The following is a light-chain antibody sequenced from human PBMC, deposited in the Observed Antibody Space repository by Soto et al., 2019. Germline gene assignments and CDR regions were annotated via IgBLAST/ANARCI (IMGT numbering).Light chain of an antibody. CDR3: SSFASSNTWV. J-gene: IGLJ3*02. CDR2: EVT. CDR1: SSDVGAYNY. Sequence: QSALTQPPSASGSPGQSVTISCTGTSSDVGAYNYVSWYQQHAGKAPKLVIYEVTKRPSGVPDRFSGSKSANTASLTVSGLQAVDEGNYYCSSFASSNTWVFGGGTKLTV. V-gene: IGLV2-8*01.